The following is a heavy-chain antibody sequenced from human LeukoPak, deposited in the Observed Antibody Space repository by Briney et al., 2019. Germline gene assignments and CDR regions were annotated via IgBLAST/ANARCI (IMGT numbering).Heavy chain of an antibody. CDR2: IRYDGSKK. J-gene: IGHJ4*02. CDR3: AKGGYKYDSSGHNYFDY. Sequence: PGRSLRLSCEASGFTFSSYGMHWVRQAPGKGLEWVAFIRYDGSKKYYADSVKGRFTISRDNSKNTLFLQMNSLRAEDTAVYYCAKGGYKYDSSGHNYFDYWGQGTLVTVSS. D-gene: IGHD3-22*01. CDR1: GFTFSSYG. V-gene: IGHV3-30*02.